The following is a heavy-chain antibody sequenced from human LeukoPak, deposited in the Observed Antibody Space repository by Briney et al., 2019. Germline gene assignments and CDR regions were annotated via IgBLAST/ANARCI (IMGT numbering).Heavy chain of an antibody. CDR2: IYHSGST. D-gene: IGHD5-12*01. CDR1: GYSISSGYY. V-gene: IGHV4-38-2*02. Sequence: SETLSLTCTVSGYSISSGYYWGWIRQPPGKGLEWIGSIYHSGSTYYNPSLKSRITISVDTSKNQFSLKLSSVTAADTAVYYCASGALRVAASGYYYYMDVWGKGTTVTVSS. J-gene: IGHJ6*03. CDR3: ASGALRVAASGYYYYMDV.